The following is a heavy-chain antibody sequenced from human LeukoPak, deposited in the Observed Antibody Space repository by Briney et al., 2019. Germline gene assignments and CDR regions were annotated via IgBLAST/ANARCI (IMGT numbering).Heavy chain of an antibody. D-gene: IGHD3-10*02. V-gene: IGHV3-23*01. J-gene: IGHJ4*02. CDR1: GFTFSSYA. CDR3: AKDHVLAPWTPFDY. Sequence: GGSLRLSCAASGFTFSSYAMSWVRQAPGKGLEWVSAVSGSGGSTYYADSVKGRFTISRDNSKNTLYLQMNSPRAEDTAVYYCAKDHVLAPWTPFDYWGQGTLVTVSS. CDR2: VSGSGGST.